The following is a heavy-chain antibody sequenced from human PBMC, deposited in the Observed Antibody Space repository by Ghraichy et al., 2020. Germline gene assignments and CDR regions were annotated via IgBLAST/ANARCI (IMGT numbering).Heavy chain of an antibody. CDR2: ISGSNGDT. J-gene: IGHJ3*02. CDR1: GFTFSSYA. Sequence: GGSLRLSCAASGFTFSSYAMSWVRQAPGKGLEWVSTISGSNGDTYYADSVKGRFTISRDNSKNTLYLQMNSLSAEDTAVYYCAKDQGYGGNDDAFHIWGQGTMVTVSS. V-gene: IGHV3-23*01. D-gene: IGHD4-23*01. CDR3: AKDQGYGGNDDAFHI.